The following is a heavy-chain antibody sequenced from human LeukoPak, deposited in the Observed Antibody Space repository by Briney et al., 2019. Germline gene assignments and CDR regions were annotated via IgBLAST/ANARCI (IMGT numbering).Heavy chain of an antibody. CDR3: TTVGYSSAWALDY. J-gene: IGHJ4*02. CDR2: VKSKTDGGTT. D-gene: IGHD6-19*01. Sequence: GGSLRLSCAASGFTFSNAWMSWVRQAPGKGLEWVGRVKSKTDGGTTDYAAPVKGRFTISRDDSKNTLYLQMNSLKTEDTAVYYCTTVGYSSAWALDYWGQGTLVTVSS. V-gene: IGHV3-15*01. CDR1: GFTFSNAW.